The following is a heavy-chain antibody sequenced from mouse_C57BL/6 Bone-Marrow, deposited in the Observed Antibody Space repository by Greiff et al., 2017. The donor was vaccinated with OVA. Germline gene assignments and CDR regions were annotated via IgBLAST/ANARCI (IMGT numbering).Heavy chain of an antibody. J-gene: IGHJ2*01. D-gene: IGHD1-1*01. Sequence: DVKLVESGGGLVKPGGSLKLSCAASGFTFSSYAMSWVRQTPEKRLEWVATISDGGSYTYYPDNVKGRFTISRDNAKNNLYLQMSHLKSEDTAMYYGAREDYYGSSYDVDYWGQGTTLTVSS. CDR1: GFTFSSYA. CDR3: AREDYYGSSYDVDY. CDR2: ISDGGSYT. V-gene: IGHV5-4*01.